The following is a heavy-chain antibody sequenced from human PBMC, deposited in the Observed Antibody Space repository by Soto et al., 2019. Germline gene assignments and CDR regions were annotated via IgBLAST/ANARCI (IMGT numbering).Heavy chain of an antibody. CDR3: ARDKITGLFDY. Sequence: SETLSLTGAVYGGSFSGYYWTWIRQPPGTGLELIGEINHSGSTNYNPSLKSRVTISVDTSKNQFSLKLTSVTAADTAVYYCARDKITGLFDYWGQGTLVTVS. D-gene: IGHD2-8*02. J-gene: IGHJ4*02. CDR2: INHSGST. CDR1: GGSFSGYY. V-gene: IGHV4-34*01.